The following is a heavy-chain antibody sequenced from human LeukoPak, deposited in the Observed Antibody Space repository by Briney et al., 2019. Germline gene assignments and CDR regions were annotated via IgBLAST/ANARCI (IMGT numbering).Heavy chain of an antibody. Sequence: KTSETLSLTCTVSGGSISSGGYYWSWIRQHPGKGLEWIGYIYYSGSTYYNPSLKSRVTISVDTSKNQFSLKLSSVTAADTAVYYCARAPVATPSEFDYWGQGTLVTVSS. D-gene: IGHD5-12*01. J-gene: IGHJ4*02. CDR3: ARAPVATPSEFDY. V-gene: IGHV4-31*03. CDR1: GGSISSGGYY. CDR2: IYYSGST.